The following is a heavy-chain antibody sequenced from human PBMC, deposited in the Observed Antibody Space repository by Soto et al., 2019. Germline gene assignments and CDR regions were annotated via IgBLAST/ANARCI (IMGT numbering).Heavy chain of an antibody. J-gene: IGHJ4*02. V-gene: IGHV5-51*01. Sequence: PGESLKISCKCSGYSFTSYWIGWVRQMPGKGLERMGIIYPGDSDTRYRPSFQGQVTISADKSISTAYLQWSSLKASDTAMYYCARHEFDYYGSGKYDYFDYWGQGTLVTVSS. D-gene: IGHD3-10*01. CDR2: IYPGDSDT. CDR3: ARHEFDYYGSGKYDYFDY. CDR1: GYSFTSYW.